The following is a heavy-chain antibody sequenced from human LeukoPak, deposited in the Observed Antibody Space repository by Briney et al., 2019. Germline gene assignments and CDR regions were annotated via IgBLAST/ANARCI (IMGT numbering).Heavy chain of an antibody. CDR1: GFTFSSYS. D-gene: IGHD3-3*01. J-gene: IGHJ4*02. Sequence: GGSLRLSCAASGFTFSSYSMNWVRQAPGKGLEWVSYIRSSSSTIYYADSVKGRFTISRDNAKNSLYLQMNSLRAEDTAVYYCARDIETYYDFWSGYSVPPYFDYWGQGTLVTVSS. CDR2: IRSSSSTI. V-gene: IGHV3-48*01. CDR3: ARDIETYYDFWSGYSVPPYFDY.